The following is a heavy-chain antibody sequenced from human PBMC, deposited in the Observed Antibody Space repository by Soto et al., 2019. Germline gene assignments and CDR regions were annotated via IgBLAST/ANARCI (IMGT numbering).Heavy chain of an antibody. Sequence: TGKGLQWIGYIYYSGSTYYNPSLKSRVTISVDTSKNVFSLKLSSVTAADTAVYYCARVWFGELLTGFDYWGQGTLVTVSS. D-gene: IGHD3-10*01. V-gene: IGHV4-31*02. CDR2: IYYSGST. CDR3: ARVWFGELLTGFDY. J-gene: IGHJ4*02.